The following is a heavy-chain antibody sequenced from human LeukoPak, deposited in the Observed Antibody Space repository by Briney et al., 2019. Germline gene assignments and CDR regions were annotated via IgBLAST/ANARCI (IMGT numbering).Heavy chain of an antibody. D-gene: IGHD5-18*01. CDR2: IYYSGST. Sequence: PSETLSLTCTVSGGSISSGDYYWSWIRQPPGKGLEWIGYIYYSGSTYYNPSLKSRVTISVDTSKNQFSLKLSSVTAADTAVYYCARDSGYSYGSIDYWGQGTLVTVSS. J-gene: IGHJ4*02. CDR1: GGSISSGDYY. V-gene: IGHV4-30-4*01. CDR3: ARDSGYSYGSIDY.